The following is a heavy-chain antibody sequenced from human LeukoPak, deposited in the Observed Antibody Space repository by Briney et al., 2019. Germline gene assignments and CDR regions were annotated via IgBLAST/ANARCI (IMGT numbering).Heavy chain of an antibody. D-gene: IGHD1-26*01. CDR3: ARDATSGSYSGWFDP. CDR2: ISAYNGNT. J-gene: IGHJ5*02. Sequence: ASVKVSCKASGYTFTSYGISWVRQAPGQGLEWMGWISAYNGNTNYAQKLQGRVTMTTDTSTSTAYMELRSLRSDDTAVYYCARDATSGSYSGWFDPWGQGTLVTVSS. CDR1: GYTFTSYG. V-gene: IGHV1-18*01.